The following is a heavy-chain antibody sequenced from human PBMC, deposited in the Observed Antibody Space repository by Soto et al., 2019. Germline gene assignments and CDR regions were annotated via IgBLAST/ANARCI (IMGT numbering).Heavy chain of an antibody. V-gene: IGHV4-4*02. CDR1: GASVSSSHW. J-gene: IGHJ4*02. CDR2: IYHVGFT. Sequence: QVHLQESGPGLLKPSGTLSLTCGVSGASVSSSHWWTWVRQPPGKGLERIGEIYHVGFTSYNPSLKSRVIRSLDTSRNEFSLKMSSVNAEDTAVYYCARFRPHTSARPAAVLYYFDYWGQGSLVTVSS. D-gene: IGHD2-2*01. CDR3: ARFRPHTSARPAAVLYYFDY.